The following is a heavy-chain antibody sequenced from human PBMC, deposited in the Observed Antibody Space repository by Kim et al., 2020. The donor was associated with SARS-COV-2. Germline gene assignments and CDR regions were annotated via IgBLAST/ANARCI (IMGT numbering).Heavy chain of an antibody. CDR3: ARPGSNRAVAGFDL. Sequence: YGESVKGKFTISRDKHKNTAYLQKNSLKSDDTAVYYCARPGSNRAVAGFDLWGPGTMVTVSS. J-gene: IGHJ3*01. D-gene: IGHD6-19*01. V-gene: IGHV3-73*01.